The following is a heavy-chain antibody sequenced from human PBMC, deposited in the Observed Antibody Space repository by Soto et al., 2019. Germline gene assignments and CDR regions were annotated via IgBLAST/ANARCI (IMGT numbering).Heavy chain of an antibody. CDR1: GYTFTNFG. CDR3: ARGGTPIDS. V-gene: IGHV1-18*01. Sequence: QVQLVQSGAEVKKPGASVKVSCKASGYTFTNFGISWVRQAPGQGLAWMGWISAYNGNTNYAENFQGRVTMTTDTSTSTAYMELRRLRSDAPAVYYCARGGTPIDSWGQGTLVTVSS. D-gene: IGHD3-16*01. CDR2: ISAYNGNT. J-gene: IGHJ4*02.